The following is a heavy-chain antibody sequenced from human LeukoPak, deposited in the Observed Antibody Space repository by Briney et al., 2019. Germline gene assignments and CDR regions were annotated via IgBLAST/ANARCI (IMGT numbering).Heavy chain of an antibody. CDR1: GGSISTYY. CDR2: IHYTGST. J-gene: IGHJ4*02. V-gene: IGHV4-59*01. CDR3: ARDITGDGDY. Sequence: SETLSLTCTVSGGSISTYYWSWIRQPPGKGLEWIGYIHYTGSTNYNPSLKSRVTISLDTSKNQFSLKLSSVTAADTAVYYCARDITGDGDYWGQGTLVTVSS. D-gene: IGHD1-20*01.